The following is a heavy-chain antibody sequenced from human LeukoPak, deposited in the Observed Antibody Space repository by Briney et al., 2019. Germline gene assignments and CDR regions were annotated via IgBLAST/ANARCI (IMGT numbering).Heavy chain of an antibody. CDR1: GIPFSSYG. V-gene: IGHV3-33*01. Sequence: PGGSLRLSCAASGIPFSSYGMHWVRQGPGKELEWVAVIWYDGSKKYYADFVKGRFTISRDNSKNTLSLQMSSLRVEDTAVYYCARWNQGHGLDVWGQGTTVTVSS. CDR2: IWYDGSKK. J-gene: IGHJ6*02. D-gene: IGHD4-23*01. CDR3: ARWNQGHGLDV.